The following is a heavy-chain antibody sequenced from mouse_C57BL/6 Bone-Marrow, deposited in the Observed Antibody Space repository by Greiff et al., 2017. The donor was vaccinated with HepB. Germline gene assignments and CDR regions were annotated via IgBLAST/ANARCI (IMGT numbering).Heavy chain of an antibody. D-gene: IGHD1-1*01. J-gene: IGHJ4*01. CDR2: INPNNGGT. CDR1: GYTFTDYY. Sequence: EVQLQQSGPELVKPGASVKISCKASGYTFTDYYMNWVKQSHGKSLEWIGDINPNNGGTSYNQKFKGKATLTVDKSSSTAYMELRSLTSEDSAVYYCARDYYGSQNAMDYWGQGTSVTVSS. V-gene: IGHV1-26*01. CDR3: ARDYYGSQNAMDY.